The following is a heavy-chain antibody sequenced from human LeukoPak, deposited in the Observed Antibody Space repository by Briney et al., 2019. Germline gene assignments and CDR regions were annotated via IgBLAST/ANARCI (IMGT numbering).Heavy chain of an antibody. V-gene: IGHV1-46*01. CDR3: ARDLVVVVGPTLDY. Sequence: ASVKVSCKASGYIFTRYYIHWVRQAPGQGLEGMGIINSDSGSTTYAQKFQGRVTVTRDTSTSTVYMELRGLKSEDTAVYYCARDLVVVVGPTLDYWGQGTLVTVSS. CDR1: GYIFTRYY. D-gene: IGHD2-15*01. CDR2: INSDSGST. J-gene: IGHJ4*02.